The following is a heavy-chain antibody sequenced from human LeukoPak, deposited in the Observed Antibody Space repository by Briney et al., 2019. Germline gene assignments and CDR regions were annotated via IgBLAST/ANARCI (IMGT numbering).Heavy chain of an antibody. Sequence: SETLSLTCTVSGVSISSYYWSWLRQPPGKGLEWIGYIYYSGSTNYNPSLQSRVTMSVDTSKNQFSLKLSSVTAADTAVYYCARVVASTNNLDYWGQGTLVTVSS. CDR1: GVSISSYY. CDR3: ARVVASTNNLDY. V-gene: IGHV4-59*01. CDR2: IYYSGST. D-gene: IGHD1/OR15-1a*01. J-gene: IGHJ4*02.